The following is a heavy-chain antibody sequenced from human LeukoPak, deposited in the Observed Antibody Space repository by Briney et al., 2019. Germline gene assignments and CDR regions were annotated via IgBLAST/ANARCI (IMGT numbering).Heavy chain of an antibody. V-gene: IGHV3-23*01. CDR3: AKGLKSWFVTGSTLDY. D-gene: IGHD7-27*01. CDR2: ISASGGST. CDR1: GFTFSSYT. J-gene: IGHJ4*02. Sequence: TGGSLRLSCAASGFTFSSYTMNWVRQAPGKGLEWVSAISASGGSTYYADSAKGRFTISRDNSKNTLYLQMNSLRVEDTAVYYCAKGLKSWFVTGSTLDYWGQGTLVTVSS.